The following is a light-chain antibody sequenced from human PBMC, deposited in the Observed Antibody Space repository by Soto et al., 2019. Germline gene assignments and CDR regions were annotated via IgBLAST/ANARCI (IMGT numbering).Light chain of an antibody. CDR3: QQSETYSGT. CDR1: QIINTW. CDR2: RAS. J-gene: IGKJ3*01. Sequence: DIQMTQSPSSLSASVGDRVTITCRASQIINTWLAWYQQKPGKAPKLLIYRASNLVNGVPSRFSGSGSATAFTLTISSLPPDDFSIYYCQQSETYSGTFGPGTKVDL. V-gene: IGKV1-5*03.